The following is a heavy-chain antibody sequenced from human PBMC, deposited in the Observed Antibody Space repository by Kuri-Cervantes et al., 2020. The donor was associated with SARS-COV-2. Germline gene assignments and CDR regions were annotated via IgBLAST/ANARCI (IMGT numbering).Heavy chain of an antibody. D-gene: IGHD2-2*01. V-gene: IGHV3-7*05. J-gene: IGHJ4*02. CDR2: IKQDGSEK. CDR3: ARVGYCSSTSCRRFDY. Sequence: GGSLRLSCAASGFTFSSYWMSWVRQAPGKGLEWVANIKQDGSEKYYVDSVKGRFTISRDNAKNSLYLQMNSLRAGDTAVYYCARVGYCSSTSCRRFDYWGQGTLVTISS. CDR1: GFTFSSYW.